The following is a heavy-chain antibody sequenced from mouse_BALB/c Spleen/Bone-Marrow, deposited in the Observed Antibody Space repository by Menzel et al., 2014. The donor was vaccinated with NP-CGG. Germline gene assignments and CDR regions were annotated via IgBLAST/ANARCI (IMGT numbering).Heavy chain of an antibody. Sequence: QVQLQQSGPELVRPGVSVKISCKGSGYTFTDYAMHWVKQSHAKSLEWIGVISTYSGNANYNQKFKGKATMTVDKSSSTAYTELARLTSEDSAIYYCARGNRYDGAWFAYWGQGTLVTVSA. CDR3: ARGNRYDGAWFAY. J-gene: IGHJ3*01. CDR2: ISTYSGNA. CDR1: GYTFTDYA. D-gene: IGHD2-14*01. V-gene: IGHV1-67*01.